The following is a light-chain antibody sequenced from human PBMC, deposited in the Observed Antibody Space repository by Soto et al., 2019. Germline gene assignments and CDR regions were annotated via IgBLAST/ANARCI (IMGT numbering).Light chain of an antibody. CDR2: DAS. J-gene: IGKJ1*01. CDR3: QQYGSSPWT. Sequence: EIVLIHSPVTLSLSPWERATLSCRASQSVNRYLAWYQQKPGQAPRLLIYDASNRATGIPARFSGSGSGTDFTLTISRLEPEDFAVYYCQQYGSSPWTFGQGTKVDIK. V-gene: IGKV3-20*01. CDR1: QSVNRY.